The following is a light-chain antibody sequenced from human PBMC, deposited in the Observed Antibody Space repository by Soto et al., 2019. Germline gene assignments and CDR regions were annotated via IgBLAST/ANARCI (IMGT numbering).Light chain of an antibody. J-gene: IGKJ5*01. CDR1: QSVITY. Sequence: EIVLTQSPATLSLSPGERATLSCRASQSVITYLGWYQQKPGQAPRLLIYDASNRATVIPARFSGSGSGTDFTLTISSLAPEDSAVYYCQQRSNLVSFGQGTRLEIK. CDR2: DAS. CDR3: QQRSNLVS. V-gene: IGKV3-11*01.